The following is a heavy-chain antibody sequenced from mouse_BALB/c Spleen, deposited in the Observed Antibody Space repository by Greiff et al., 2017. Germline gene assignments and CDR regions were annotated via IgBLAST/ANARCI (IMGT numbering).Heavy chain of an antibody. D-gene: IGHD2-9*01. CDR2: IYYSGTI. CDR1: GISITTGNYR. Sequence: EVKLQESGPGLVKPSQTVSLTCTVTGISITTGNYRWRWIRQFPGNKLEWIGYIYYSGTITYNPSLTSRTTITRDTSKNQFFLVMNSLTAEDTATYYCARSYYGFHMDDWGQGTSVTVSS. J-gene: IGHJ4*01. V-gene: IGHV3-5*02. CDR3: ARSYYGFHMDD.